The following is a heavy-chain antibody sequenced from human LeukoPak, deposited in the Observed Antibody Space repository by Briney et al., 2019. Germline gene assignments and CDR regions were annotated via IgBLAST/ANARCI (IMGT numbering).Heavy chain of an antibody. J-gene: IGHJ4*02. CDR1: GYIFTTHW. Sequence: GESLKISCKASGYIFTTHWLGWVRQMPGKGLEWMGMIYPDDSDTRYNPSFQGQVTMSADKSISTASLQWSSLKASDTAIYYCARLIAARRMDYWGQGTLVTVSS. CDR2: IYPDDSDT. D-gene: IGHD6-6*01. V-gene: IGHV5-51*01. CDR3: ARLIAARRMDY.